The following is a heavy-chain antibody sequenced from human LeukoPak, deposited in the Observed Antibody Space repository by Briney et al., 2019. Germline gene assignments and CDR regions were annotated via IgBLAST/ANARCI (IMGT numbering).Heavy chain of an antibody. V-gene: IGHV3-11*01. J-gene: IGHJ4*02. CDR1: GFTFSDYY. CDR2: ISSSGSTI. D-gene: IGHD3-22*01. CDR3: ARDRHYYDSSGPNDY. Sequence: GGSLRLSCAASGFTFSDYYMSWIRQAPGKGLEWVSYISSSGSTIYYADSVKGRFTISRDNAKNSLYLQMNSLRAEDTAVYYCARDRHYYDSSGPNDYWGQGTLVTVSS.